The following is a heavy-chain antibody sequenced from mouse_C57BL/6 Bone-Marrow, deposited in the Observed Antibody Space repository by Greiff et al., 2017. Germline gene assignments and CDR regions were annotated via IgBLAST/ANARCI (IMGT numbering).Heavy chain of an antibody. Sequence: QVQLQQSGAELVMPGASVKLSCKASGYTFTSYWMHWVKQRPGQGLEWIGEIDPSDSYTNYNQKFKGKSTLTVDKSSSPAYMQLSSLTSEDSAVYYWARAYGSSQKGYFDYWGQGTTLTVSS. J-gene: IGHJ2*01. CDR3: ARAYGSSQKGYFDY. V-gene: IGHV1-69*01. CDR2: IDPSDSYT. CDR1: GYTFTSYW. D-gene: IGHD1-1*01.